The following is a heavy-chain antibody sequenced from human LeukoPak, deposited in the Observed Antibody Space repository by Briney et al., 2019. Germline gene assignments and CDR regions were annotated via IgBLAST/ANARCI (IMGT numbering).Heavy chain of an antibody. CDR1: GFTFSSYA. CDR2: ISYDGSNK. CDR3: ARVIYGSGTYYKGWFDP. Sequence: GGSLRLSCAASGFTFSSYAMHWVRQAPGKGLEWVAVISYDGSNKYYADSVKGRFTIFRDNSKNTLYLQMNSLRAEDTAVYYCARVIYGSGTYYKGWFDPWGQGTLVTVSS. J-gene: IGHJ5*02. D-gene: IGHD3-10*01. V-gene: IGHV3-30-3*01.